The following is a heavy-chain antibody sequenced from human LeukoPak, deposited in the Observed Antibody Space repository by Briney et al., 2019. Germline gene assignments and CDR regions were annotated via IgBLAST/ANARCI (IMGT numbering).Heavy chain of an antibody. CDR2: LSFDESQE. CDR3: TRGEEGWYFDV. J-gene: IGHJ2*01. CDR1: GFSFSNYG. V-gene: IGHV3-33*01. Sequence: PGGSLRLSCVASGFSFSNYGMHWVRQAPGRGLEWLGVLSFDESQEYYAESVKGRFTISRDKSRKTVYLQMNSLRGDDTGVYYCTRGEEGWYFDVWGRGTMVTVSS.